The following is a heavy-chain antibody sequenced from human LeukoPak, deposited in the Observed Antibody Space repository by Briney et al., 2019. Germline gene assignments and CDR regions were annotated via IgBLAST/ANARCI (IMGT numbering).Heavy chain of an antibody. Sequence: PGGSLRLSCAASGFIFNTAWMSWVRQAPGKGLEWVGRIKSGGTTDFAAPVKGRFTISRDDSQNTVYLQMNSLKTEDTAVYYCTTADDFWSGYSVDYWGQGTLVTVSS. D-gene: IGHD3-3*01. V-gene: IGHV3-15*01. CDR2: IKSGGTT. J-gene: IGHJ4*02. CDR1: GFIFNTAW. CDR3: TTADDFWSGYSVDY.